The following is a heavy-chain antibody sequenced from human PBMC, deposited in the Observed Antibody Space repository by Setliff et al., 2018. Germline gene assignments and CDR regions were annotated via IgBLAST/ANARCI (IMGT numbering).Heavy chain of an antibody. Sequence: SETLSLTCAVYGGSFSGYYWSWIRQPPGKGLEWIGEIYHSGSTNYNPSLKSRVTISVDTSKNHFSLKLSSVTAADTAVYYCARSAGYSSSWYNYYYGMDVWGQGTTVTVSS. CDR2: IYHSGST. J-gene: IGHJ6*02. D-gene: IGHD6-13*01. V-gene: IGHV4-34*01. CDR3: ARSAGYSSSWYNYYYGMDV. CDR1: GGSFSGYY.